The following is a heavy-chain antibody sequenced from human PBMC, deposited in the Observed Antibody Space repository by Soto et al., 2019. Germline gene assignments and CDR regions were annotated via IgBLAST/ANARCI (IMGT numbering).Heavy chain of an antibody. J-gene: IGHJ4*02. CDR1: GGSFSGYY. CDR3: ARGYSSSSGLDY. Sequence: QVQLQQWGAGLLKPSETLSLTCAVYGGSFSGYYWSWIRQPPGKGLEWIGEINHSGSTNYNPSLKSRVTISVDTSKNQFSLKVSSVTAADTAVYYCARGYSSSSGLDYWGQGTLVTVSS. D-gene: IGHD6-6*01. CDR2: INHSGST. V-gene: IGHV4-34*01.